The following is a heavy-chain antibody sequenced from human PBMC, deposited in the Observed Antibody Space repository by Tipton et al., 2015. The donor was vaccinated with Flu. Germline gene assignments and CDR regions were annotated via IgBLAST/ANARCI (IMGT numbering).Heavy chain of an antibody. CDR3: ARSSSYGGNLFFYYGFDV. D-gene: IGHD4-23*01. CDR2: ISSTGTAI. J-gene: IGHJ6*02. Sequence: SLRLSCAASGFMFSDSYMSWVRQAPGQGLEWISFISSTGTAIHSADSVKGRFTISRDNAKNSLYLQMNSLRADDTAMYYCARSSSYGGNLFFYYGFDVWGQGTMVTVSS. CDR1: GFMFSDSY. V-gene: IGHV3-11*01.